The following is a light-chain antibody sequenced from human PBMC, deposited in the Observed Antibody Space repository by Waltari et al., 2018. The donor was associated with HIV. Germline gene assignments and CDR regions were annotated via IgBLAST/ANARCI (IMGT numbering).Light chain of an antibody. V-gene: IGKV1-39*01. CDR3: LQSYSSPRT. Sequence: DIQMTQSPSSLSVSVGDSVRITCRASQSISNYLYWYQQKPGKAPKLLIYSASSLQGGVPSRFSGSGSGTDFTLTISSLQHDDFATYYCLQSYSSPRTFGQGTKVEIK. CDR2: SAS. CDR1: QSISNY. J-gene: IGKJ1*01.